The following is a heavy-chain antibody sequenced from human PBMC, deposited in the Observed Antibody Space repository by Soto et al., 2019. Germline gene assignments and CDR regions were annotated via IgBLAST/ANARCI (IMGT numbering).Heavy chain of an antibody. D-gene: IGHD2-2*01. J-gene: IGHJ4*02. Sequence: AASVKVSCKASGYTFTGYAIHWVRQAPGQRLEWMGWINGGNGDTKYSQKFQGRVTITRDTSASTAYMELTSLGSEDTAVYHCARVYCSSTSCKYYFDYRGQGNLVTV. CDR3: ARVYCSSTSCKYYFDY. V-gene: IGHV1-3*01. CDR2: INGGNGDT. CDR1: GYTFTGYA.